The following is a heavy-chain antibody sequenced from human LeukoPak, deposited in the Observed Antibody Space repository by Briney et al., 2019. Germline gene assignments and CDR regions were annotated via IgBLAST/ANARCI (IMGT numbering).Heavy chain of an antibody. CDR2: IYHSGST. V-gene: IGHV4-38-2*02. Sequence: PSETLSLTCTVSGYSISSGYYWGWIRQPPGKGLEWIGSIYHSGSTYYNPSLKSRVTISVDTSKNQFSLKLGSVTAADTAVYYCAVYCSSTSCPSNWFDPWGQGTLVTVSS. D-gene: IGHD2-2*01. J-gene: IGHJ5*02. CDR1: GYSISSGYY. CDR3: AVYCSSTSCPSNWFDP.